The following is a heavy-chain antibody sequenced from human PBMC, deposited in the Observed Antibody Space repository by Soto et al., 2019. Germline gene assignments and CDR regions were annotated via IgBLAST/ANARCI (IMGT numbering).Heavy chain of an antibody. J-gene: IGHJ5*02. V-gene: IGHV4-34*01. D-gene: IGHD6-19*01. CDR2: INHSGST. CDR1: GGSFSGYY. CDR3: ARAHSSGWRFDH. Sequence: SETLSLTCAVYGGSFSGYYWSWIRQPPGKGLEWIGEINHSGSTNYNPSLKSRVTISVDTSKNQFSLKLSSVTAADTAVYYCARAHSSGWRFDHWGQGTLVT.